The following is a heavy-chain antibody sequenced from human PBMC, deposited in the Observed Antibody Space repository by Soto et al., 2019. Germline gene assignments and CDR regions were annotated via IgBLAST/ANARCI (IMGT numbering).Heavy chain of an antibody. CDR3: AREPIAAAGTIGYYGMDV. CDR2: INPSGGST. J-gene: IGHJ6*02. CDR1: GYTFTSYG. Sequence: ASVKVSCKASGYTFTSYGISWMRQAPGQGLEWMGIINPSGGSTSYAQKFQGRVTMTRDTSTSTVYMELSSLRSEDTAVYYCAREPIAAAGTIGYYGMDVWGQGTTVTVSS. D-gene: IGHD6-13*01. V-gene: IGHV1-46*01.